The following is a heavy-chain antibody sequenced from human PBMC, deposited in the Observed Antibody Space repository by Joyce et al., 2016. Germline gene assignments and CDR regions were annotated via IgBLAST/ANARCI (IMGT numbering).Heavy chain of an antibody. V-gene: IGHV3-21*01. D-gene: IGHD1-26*01. CDR1: GFTFSTYS. J-gene: IGHJ3*02. CDR3: AIDVRVGTTIDAFDI. CDR2: ISSSSANM. Sequence: EVQLVESGGGLVKPGGSLRLSCAASGFTFSTYSMNWVRRAPGKGLEMFSSISSSSANMYYADSVQGRFTISRDNAEKSVYLQMNSLRAEDTAVYYCAIDVRVGTTIDAFDIWGQGTMVTVSS.